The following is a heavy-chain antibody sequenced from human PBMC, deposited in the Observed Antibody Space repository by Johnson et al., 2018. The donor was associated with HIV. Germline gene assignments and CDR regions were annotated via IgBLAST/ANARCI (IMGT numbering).Heavy chain of an antibody. D-gene: IGHD2-21*01. CDR2: IPCDGSTP. CDR1: GFSFSHYG. J-gene: IGHJ3*02. CDR3: AKSDSGEMLLGAFDI. V-gene: IGHV3-30*02. Sequence: QVQLVESGGGVVQPGGSLRLSCVASGFSFSHYGMHWVRQGPGKGLEWVAFIPCDGSTPYSGAAVEGRFTISGDNTKNTLFLQMNRLGAEDAAVYYFAKSDSGEMLLGAFDIWGQGTMVTVS.